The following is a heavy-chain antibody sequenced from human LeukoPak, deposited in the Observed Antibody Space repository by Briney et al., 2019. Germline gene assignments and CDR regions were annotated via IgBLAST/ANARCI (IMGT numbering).Heavy chain of an antibody. J-gene: IGHJ4*02. CDR1: GGSISSSSYS. CDR3: ARYYYDSSGYYNS. D-gene: IGHD3-22*01. Sequence: TSETLSLTCTVSGGSISSSSYSWGWIRQPPGKGLEWIGSIYYSGSTYYNPSLKSRVTISVDTSKNQFSLKLSSVTAADTAVYYCARYYYDSSGYYNSWGQGTLVTVSS. V-gene: IGHV4-39*01. CDR2: IYYSGST.